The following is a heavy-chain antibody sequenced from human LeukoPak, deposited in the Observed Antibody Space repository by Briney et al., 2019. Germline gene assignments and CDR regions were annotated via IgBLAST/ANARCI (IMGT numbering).Heavy chain of an antibody. CDR1: AFTFSSYA. Sequence: PGGSLRFSCAASAFTFSSYAMSWVRQAPGKGLEWVSTISGSGTNTYYADSVKGRFTISRDNSRNTMYLQMNSLRVEDTAVYYCVKDYQVGNSPAFGDYWGQGTLVTISS. V-gene: IGHV3-23*01. J-gene: IGHJ4*02. CDR2: ISGSGTNT. D-gene: IGHD1-26*01. CDR3: VKDYQVGNSPAFGDY.